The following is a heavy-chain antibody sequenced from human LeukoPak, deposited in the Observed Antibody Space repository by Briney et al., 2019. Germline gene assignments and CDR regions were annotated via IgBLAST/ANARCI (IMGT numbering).Heavy chain of an antibody. Sequence: SQTLSLTCAISGDSVSSNSVAWKWIRQSPSRGLEWLGRTYYRSKWYNDYAVSVKSRITITPDTSKNQFSLQLNSVTPEDTAVYYCSRELTGGDYFDYWGQGTLVTVSS. CDR2: TYYRSKWYN. CDR1: GDSVSSNSVA. D-gene: IGHD7-27*01. CDR3: SRELTGGDYFDY. J-gene: IGHJ4*02. V-gene: IGHV6-1*01.